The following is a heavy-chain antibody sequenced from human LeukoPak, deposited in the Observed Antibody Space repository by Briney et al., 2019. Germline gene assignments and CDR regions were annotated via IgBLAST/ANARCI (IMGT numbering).Heavy chain of an antibody. CDR1: GGSISSSSYY. V-gene: IGHV4-61*05. J-gene: IGHJ4*02. CDR2: IYYSGST. CDR3: ARVRPYYYDTSSSYYFDY. D-gene: IGHD3-22*01. Sequence: PSETLSLTCTVSGGSISSSSYYWGWIRQPPGKGLEWIGYIYYSGSTNYNPSVKSRVTISVDTSKKQFSLKLSSVTAADMAIYYCARVRPYYYDTSSSYYFDYWGQGTLVTVSS.